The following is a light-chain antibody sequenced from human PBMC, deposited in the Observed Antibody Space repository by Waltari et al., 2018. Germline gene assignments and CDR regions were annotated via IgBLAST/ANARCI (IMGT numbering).Light chain of an antibody. V-gene: IGKV1-39*01. CDR3: QQSYSPPYT. Sequence: DIQMTQSPSSLSAPVGGRVTVTCRASQSIDTDLNWYQHKPGTAPKLLIFGASSLHCGVPGRCSGSGSGTDFTLTITSLLPDDFATYYCQQSYSPPYTFGRGTKLEIK. CDR2: GAS. J-gene: IGKJ2*01. CDR1: QSIDTD.